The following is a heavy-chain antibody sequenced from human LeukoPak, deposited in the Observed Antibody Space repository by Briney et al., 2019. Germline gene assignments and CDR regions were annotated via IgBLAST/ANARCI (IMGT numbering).Heavy chain of an antibody. CDR2: IIPILGIA. CDR1: GGTFSSYT. CDR3: ARDPAAISSFNWFDP. J-gene: IGHJ5*02. D-gene: IGHD2-2*02. V-gene: IGHV1-69*04. Sequence: SVKVSCKASGGTFSSYTISWVRQAPGQGLEWMGRIIPILGIANYAQKCQGRVTITADKSTSTAYMELSSLRSEDTAVYYCARDPAAISSFNWFDPWGQGTLVTVSS.